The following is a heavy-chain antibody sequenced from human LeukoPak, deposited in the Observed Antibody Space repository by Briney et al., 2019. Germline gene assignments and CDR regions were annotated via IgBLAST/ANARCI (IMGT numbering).Heavy chain of an antibody. CDR3: ARSGTYYYGSGSYYPPDY. V-gene: IGHV5-51*01. J-gene: IGHJ4*02. CDR1: GYSFTSYW. D-gene: IGHD3-10*01. CDR2: IYPGDSDT. Sequence: GESLKISCKGSGYSFTSYWIGWVRQMPGKGLEWMGIIYPGDSDTRYSPSFQGQVTISADKSISTAYLQWSSLKASDTAMYYCARSGTYYYGSGSYYPPDYWGQGTLVTVSS.